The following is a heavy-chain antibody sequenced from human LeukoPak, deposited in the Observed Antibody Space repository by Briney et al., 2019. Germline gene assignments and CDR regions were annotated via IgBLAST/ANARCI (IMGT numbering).Heavy chain of an antibody. CDR3: ARDKLERRYYYYYYGMDV. CDR1: GFTFSDYY. J-gene: IGHJ6*02. D-gene: IGHD1-1*01. CDR2: ISSSSSYT. Sequence: SGGSLRLSCAASGFTFSDYYMSWIRQAPGKGLEWVSYISSSSSYTNYADSVKGRFTISRDNAKNSLYLQMNSLRAEDTAVYCCARDKLERRYYYYYYGMDVWGQGTTVTVSS. V-gene: IGHV3-11*05.